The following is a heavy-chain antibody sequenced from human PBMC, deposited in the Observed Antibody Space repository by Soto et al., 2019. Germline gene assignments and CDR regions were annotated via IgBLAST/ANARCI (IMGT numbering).Heavy chain of an antibody. V-gene: IGHV1-8*01. J-gene: IGHJ6*03. CDR2: MNPNSGNT. CDR3: ASFSFYCSSTSCPSDYYYYMDV. Sequence: ASVKVSCKASGYTFTSYDINWVRQATGQGLEWMGWMNPNSGNTGYAQKFQGRVTMTRNTSISTAYMELSSLRSEDTAVYYCASFSFYCSSTSCPSDYYYYMDVWGKGTTVTVSS. D-gene: IGHD2-2*01. CDR1: GYTFTSYD.